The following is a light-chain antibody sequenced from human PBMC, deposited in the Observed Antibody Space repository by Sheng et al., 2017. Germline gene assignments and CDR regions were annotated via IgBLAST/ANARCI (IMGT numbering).Light chain of an antibody. J-gene: IGKJ2*01. V-gene: IGKV1-33*01. CDR1: QDISNH. Sequence: DIQMTQSPSSLSASVGDRVTITCQASQDISNHLNWYQQKPGKAPKLLIYDASSLETGVPSRFSGSGSGTDFTFTISSLQPEDTATYYCQQYESLPYTFGQATNLEI. CDR3: QQYESLPYT. CDR2: DAS.